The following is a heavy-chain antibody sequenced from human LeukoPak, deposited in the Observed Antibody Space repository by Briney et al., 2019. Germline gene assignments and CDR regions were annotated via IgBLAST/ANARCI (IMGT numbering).Heavy chain of an antibody. J-gene: IGHJ4*02. Sequence: PGGSLRLSCAASGFTFDDYAMHWVRQAPGKGLEWVSLISWDGGSTYYADSVKGRFTISRDNSKNSLYLQMNSLRAEDTAVYYCAKDPIRLRFLEWLLGPDYWGQGTLVTVSS. V-gene: IGHV3-43D*03. D-gene: IGHD3-3*01. CDR2: ISWDGGST. CDR3: AKDPIRLRFLEWLLGPDY. CDR1: GFTFDDYA.